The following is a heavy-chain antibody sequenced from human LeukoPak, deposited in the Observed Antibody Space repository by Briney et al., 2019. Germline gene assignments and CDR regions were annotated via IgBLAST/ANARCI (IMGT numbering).Heavy chain of an antibody. V-gene: IGHV3-7*01. CDR2: IKYDGSES. CDR3: ARPQGYQLLDFEY. J-gene: IGHJ4*02. CDR1: GLNNKFW. D-gene: IGHD2-2*01. Sequence: PGGSLRLSCAASGLNNKFWMSWVRQAPGKGLEWVANIKYDGSESHYVDSVKGRFTISRDNATMSVYLQMNSLRAEDMAVYYCARPQGYQLLDFEYWGQGTLVTVSS.